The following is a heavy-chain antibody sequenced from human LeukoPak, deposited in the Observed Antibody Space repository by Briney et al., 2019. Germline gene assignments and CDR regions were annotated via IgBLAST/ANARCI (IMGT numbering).Heavy chain of an antibody. CDR1: GFTFSSYG. CDR2: ISYDGSNK. CDR3: AKDQGLSGSYFSG. D-gene: IGHD1-26*01. J-gene: IGHJ4*02. Sequence: PGRSLRLSCAASGFTFSSYGMHWVRQAPGKGLEWVAVISYDGSNKYYADSVKGRFTISRDNSKNTLYLQMNSLRAEDTAVYYCAKDQGLSGSYFSGWGQGTLVTVSS. V-gene: IGHV3-30*18.